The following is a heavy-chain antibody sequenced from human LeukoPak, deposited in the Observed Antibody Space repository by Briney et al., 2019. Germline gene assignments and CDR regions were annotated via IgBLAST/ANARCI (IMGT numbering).Heavy chain of an antibody. V-gene: IGHV3-33*01. CDR1: GSTFSSYG. CDR3: ARGGGHYYDSSGYYYPVEYFQH. CDR2: IWYDGSNK. J-gene: IGHJ1*01. D-gene: IGHD3-22*01. Sequence: GRSLRLSCAASGSTFSSYGMHWVRQAPGKGLEWVAVIWYDGSNKYYADSVKGRFTISRDNSKNTLYLQMNSLRAEDTAVYYCARGGGHYYDSSGYYYPVEYFQHWGQGTLVTVSS.